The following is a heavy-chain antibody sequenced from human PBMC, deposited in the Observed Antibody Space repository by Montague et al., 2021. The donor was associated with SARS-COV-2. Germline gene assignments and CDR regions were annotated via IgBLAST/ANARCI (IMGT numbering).Heavy chain of an antibody. CDR2: INHSGST. V-gene: IGHV4-34*01. D-gene: IGHD3-22*01. CDR1: GGSFSGYY. CDR3: ARRPHYYDSSGYYYPGPQRYYFDY. Sequence: SETLSLTCAVYGGSFSGYYWSWIRQPPGKGLEWIGEINHSGSTNXNPSLKSGVTISVDTSKNQFSLELSSVTAANTAVYYCARRPHYYDSSGYYYPGPQRYYFDYWGQGTLVTVSS. J-gene: IGHJ4*02.